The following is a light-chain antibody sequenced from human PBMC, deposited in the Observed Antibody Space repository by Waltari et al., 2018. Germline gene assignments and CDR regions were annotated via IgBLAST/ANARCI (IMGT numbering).Light chain of an antibody. J-gene: IGLJ3*02. Sequence: QSALTQPASVSGSPGQSITISCTGTRRDIGGYLYVSWYQHHPGKAPKLMIYDVSNRASGVSHRFPGSKSGNTASLTISGLQAEDEADYYCCSYTSANTWVFGGGTTLTV. CDR2: DVS. V-gene: IGLV2-14*03. CDR1: RRDIGGYLY. CDR3: CSYTSANTWV.